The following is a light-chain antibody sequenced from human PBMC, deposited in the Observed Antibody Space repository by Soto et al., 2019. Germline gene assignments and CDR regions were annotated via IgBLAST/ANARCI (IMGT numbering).Light chain of an antibody. V-gene: IGLV2-14*01. CDR3: TSYTSSNTLV. Sequence: QSALTQPASVSGSPGQSITISCTGTSSDVGGYNYVSWYQQHPGKAPKVMIYEVFNRPSGVSIRFSGSKSGNTASLTISGLQTEDEADYYCTSYTSSNTLVFGTGTKLTVL. CDR2: EVF. J-gene: IGLJ1*01. CDR1: SSDVGGYNY.